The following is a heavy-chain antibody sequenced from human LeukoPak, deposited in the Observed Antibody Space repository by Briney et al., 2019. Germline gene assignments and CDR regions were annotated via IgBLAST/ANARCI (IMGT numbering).Heavy chain of an antibody. V-gene: IGHV4-39*07. CDR3: ARLHYYGSGSLNWFDP. CDR1: GGSISSSSYY. Sequence: SETLSLTCTVSGGSISSSSYYWGWIRQPPGKGLEWIGSIYYSGSTYYNPSLKSRVTISVDTSKNQFSLKLSSVTAADTAVYYCARLHYYGSGSLNWFDPWGQGTLVTVSS. J-gene: IGHJ5*02. CDR2: IYYSGST. D-gene: IGHD3-10*01.